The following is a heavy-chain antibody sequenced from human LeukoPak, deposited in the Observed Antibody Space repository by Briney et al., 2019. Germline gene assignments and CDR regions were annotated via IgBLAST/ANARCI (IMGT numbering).Heavy chain of an antibody. J-gene: IGHJ3*02. D-gene: IGHD2-2*01. V-gene: IGHV4-39*07. CDR3: ARGLSSTTSYDI. Sequence: PSQTLSLTCTVSGGSISSGDYYWSWIRQPPGKGLEWIGSIYYSGSTYYNPSLKSRVTISVDTSKNQFSLKLSSVTAADTAVYYCARGLSSTTSYDIWGQGTLVTVSS. CDR1: GGSISSGDYY. CDR2: IYYSGST.